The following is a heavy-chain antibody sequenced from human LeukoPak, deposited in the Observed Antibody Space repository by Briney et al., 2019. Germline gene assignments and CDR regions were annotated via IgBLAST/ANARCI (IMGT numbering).Heavy chain of an antibody. CDR1: GFSFSSYW. J-gene: IGHJ4*02. V-gene: IGHV3-7*01. CDR2: INEDESQK. D-gene: IGHD1-26*01. Sequence: PGGSLRLSCETSGFSFSSYWMTWVRQAPGKGPEWVANINEDESQKNFVDSVKGRFTISRDNAKSSLYLQMNSLRAEDTAVYYCARDIPRGASHLDYWGQGTLVTVSS. CDR3: ARDIPRGASHLDY.